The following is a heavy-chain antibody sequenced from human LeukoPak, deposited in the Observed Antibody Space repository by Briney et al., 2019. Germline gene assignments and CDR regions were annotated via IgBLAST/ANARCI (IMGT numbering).Heavy chain of an antibody. CDR2: ISSNTSTI. V-gene: IGHV3-48*01. CDR3: AREMDSGYSSSGGWFDP. CDR1: GFTFRSYS. J-gene: IGHJ5*02. Sequence: GGSLRLSCAASGFTFRSYSMNWVRQAPGQGLEWVSYISSNTSTIYYADSVKGRFTISRDNVKNSLYLQLNSLRAEDTAVYYCAREMDSGYSSSGGWFDPWGQGTLVTVSS. D-gene: IGHD6-6*01.